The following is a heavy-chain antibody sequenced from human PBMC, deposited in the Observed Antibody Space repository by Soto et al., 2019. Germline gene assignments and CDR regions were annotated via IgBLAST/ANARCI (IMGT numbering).Heavy chain of an antibody. D-gene: IGHD2-15*01. CDR2: IIPILGIA. Sequence: SVKVSCKASGGTFSSYTISWVRQAPGQGLEWMGRIIPILGIANYAQKFQGRVTITADKSTSTAYMELSSLRSEDTAVYYCAIELGYCSGGSCYSFFLDVWGKGTTVTVSS. CDR3: AIELGYCSGGSCYSFFLDV. V-gene: IGHV1-69*02. CDR1: GGTFSSYT. J-gene: IGHJ6*03.